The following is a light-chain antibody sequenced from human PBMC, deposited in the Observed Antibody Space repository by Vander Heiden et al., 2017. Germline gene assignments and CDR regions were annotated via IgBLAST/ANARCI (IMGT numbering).Light chain of an antibody. J-gene: IGKJ1*01. Sequence: DIQLTQSPSFLSASVGDRVPITCRASQGIFSYLAWYQQQPGKAPKLLIYAASTLQSGVPSRFSGSGSGTDFTLTISSLQPEDVATYCCQQLNTYPRTFGQGTKVEIK. CDR1: QGIFSY. V-gene: IGKV1-9*01. CDR3: QQLNTYPRT. CDR2: AAS.